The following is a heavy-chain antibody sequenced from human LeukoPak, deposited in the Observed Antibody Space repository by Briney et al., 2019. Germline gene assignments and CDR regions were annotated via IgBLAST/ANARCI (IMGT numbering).Heavy chain of an antibody. J-gene: IGHJ3*02. CDR1: GGTFSSYA. CDR2: IIPIFSTA. D-gene: IGHD6-19*01. CDR3: ARARLSGYSSGWGKDAFDI. V-gene: IGHV1-69*13. Sequence: ASVKVSCKASGGTFSSYAISWVRQAPGQGLEWMGGIIPIFSTANYAQKFQGRVTITADESTSTAYMETSSLRSEDTAVYYCARARLSGYSSGWGKDAFDIWGQGTMVTVSS.